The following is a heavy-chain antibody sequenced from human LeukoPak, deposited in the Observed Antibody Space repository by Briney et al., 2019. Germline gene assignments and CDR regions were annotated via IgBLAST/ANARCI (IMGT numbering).Heavy chain of an antibody. Sequence: PSETLSLTCAVYGGSFSGYYWSWIRQPPGKGLEWIGEINHSGSTNYNPSLTSRVTISVDTSKNQFSLKLSSVTAAHTAVYYCARGGYCSSTSCYRSYYYGMDVWGQGTTVTVSS. J-gene: IGHJ6*02. D-gene: IGHD2-2*02. CDR1: GGSFSGYY. CDR2: INHSGST. V-gene: IGHV4-34*01. CDR3: ARGGYCSSTSCYRSYYYGMDV.